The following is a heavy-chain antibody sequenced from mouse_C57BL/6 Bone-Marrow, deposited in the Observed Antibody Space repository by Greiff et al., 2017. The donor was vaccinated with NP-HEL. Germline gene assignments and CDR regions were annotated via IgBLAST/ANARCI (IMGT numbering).Heavy chain of an antibody. D-gene: IGHD2-1*01. J-gene: IGHJ4*01. Sequence: EVQLQQSVAELVRPGASVKLSCTASGFNIKNTYMHWVKQRPEQRLEWIGRIDPANGNTKYAQKFPGKAPITAYKSSNAAYLQLSSLTSEDTAIYYCARGSMVTLYRYAMDYWGQGTSVTVSS. CDR3: ARGSMVTLYRYAMDY. CDR2: IDPANGNT. V-gene: IGHV14-3*01. CDR1: GFNIKNTY.